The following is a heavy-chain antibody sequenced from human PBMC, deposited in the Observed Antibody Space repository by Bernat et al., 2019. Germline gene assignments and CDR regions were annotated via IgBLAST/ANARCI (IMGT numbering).Heavy chain of an antibody. J-gene: IGHJ4*02. V-gene: IGHV4-34*02. CDR2: INHSGIT. CDR1: GESFSGYY. D-gene: IGHD6-13*01. CDR3: ARGAATAPKFDY. Sequence: QVQLQQWGAGLLKPSETLSLTCAVYGESFSGYYWSWIRQLPGKGLEWIGEINHSGITNYNPSLKRRVTMSVDTSKNQFSLKLTSVTAADTAVYYCARGAATAPKFDYWGQGSLVTVSS.